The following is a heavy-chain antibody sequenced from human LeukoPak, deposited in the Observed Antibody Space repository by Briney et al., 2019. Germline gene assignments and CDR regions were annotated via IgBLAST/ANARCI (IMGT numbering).Heavy chain of an antibody. CDR2: VNHDGTT. J-gene: IGHJ4*02. Sequence: SETLSLTRTVSGGSVSSSSYYWGWIRQPPGKGLEWIGTVNHDGTTYHNPSLKSRVTISVDTSKNQFSLKLSSVTAADTAEYYCARVQDTTMGHFDYWGQGTLVTVSS. V-gene: IGHV4-39*07. CDR1: GGSVSSSSYY. D-gene: IGHD1-1*01. CDR3: ARVQDTTMGHFDY.